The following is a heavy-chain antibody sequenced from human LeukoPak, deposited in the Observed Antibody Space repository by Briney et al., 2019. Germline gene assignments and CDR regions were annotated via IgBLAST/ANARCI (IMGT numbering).Heavy chain of an antibody. D-gene: IGHD3-22*01. V-gene: IGHV4-34*01. CDR1: GGSISSYY. CDR2: INHSGST. CDR3: ARGLDYYDSSGYYYFDY. Sequence: PSETLSLTCTVSGGSISSYYWSWIRQPPGKGLEWIGEINHSGSTNYNPSLKSRVTISVDTSKNQFSLKLSSVTAADTAVYYCARGLDYYDSSGYYYFDYWGQGTLVTVSS. J-gene: IGHJ4*02.